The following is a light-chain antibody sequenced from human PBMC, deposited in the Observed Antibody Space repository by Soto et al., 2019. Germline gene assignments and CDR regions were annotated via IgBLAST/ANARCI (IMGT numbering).Light chain of an antibody. J-gene: IGKJ4*01. Sequence: DIQMTQSPSSLSVSVGDRVTISCQASQDITDFLGWYQQKPGKAPNLLIYDASSLETGVPARFSGSGSGTEFTFTISSLQPEDIATYYCQQYDNLPLTFGGGTKV. CDR2: DAS. V-gene: IGKV1-33*01. CDR3: QQYDNLPLT. CDR1: QDITDF.